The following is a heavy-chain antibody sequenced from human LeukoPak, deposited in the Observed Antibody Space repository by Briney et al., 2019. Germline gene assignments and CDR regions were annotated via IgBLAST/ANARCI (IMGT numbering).Heavy chain of an antibody. CDR2: ISSSSSYT. Sequence: GGSLRLSCAASGFTFSDYYMSWIRQAPGKGLEWVSYISSSSSYTNYADSVKGRFTISRDNAKNSLYLQMNSLRAEDTAVYYCARDPKDFLSGSHDAFDIWGQGTMVTVSS. D-gene: IGHD3-3*01. J-gene: IGHJ3*02. V-gene: IGHV3-11*06. CDR1: GFTFSDYY. CDR3: ARDPKDFLSGSHDAFDI.